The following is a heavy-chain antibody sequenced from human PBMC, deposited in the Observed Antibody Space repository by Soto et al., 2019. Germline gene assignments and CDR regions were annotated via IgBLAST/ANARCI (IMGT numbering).Heavy chain of an antibody. CDR2: IYYSGST. Sequence: SETLSLTCNVSGASISSGGYYWSWIRQHPGKGLEWIGYIYYSGSTYYNPSLKSRVTISVDTSKNQFSLKLSSVTAADTAVYYCARGPSDSSGYFPIDYWGQGTLVTVSS. D-gene: IGHD3-22*01. CDR1: GASISSGGYY. CDR3: ARGPSDSSGYFPIDY. V-gene: IGHV4-31*03. J-gene: IGHJ4*02.